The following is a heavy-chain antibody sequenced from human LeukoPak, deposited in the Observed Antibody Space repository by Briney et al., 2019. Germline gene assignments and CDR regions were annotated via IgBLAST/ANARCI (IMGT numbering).Heavy chain of an antibody. Sequence: SETLSLTCSVSGYSMSSGYYWGWIRQPPERGLEWIGSMYHTGSTYYNPSLKSRVNISVDTSKNQFSLKLSSVTAADTAVYYCGLGNYYYMDVWGKGTTVTVSS. CDR2: MYHTGST. D-gene: IGHD3-9*01. CDR3: GLGNYYYMDV. CDR1: GYSMSSGYY. J-gene: IGHJ6*03. V-gene: IGHV4-38-2*02.